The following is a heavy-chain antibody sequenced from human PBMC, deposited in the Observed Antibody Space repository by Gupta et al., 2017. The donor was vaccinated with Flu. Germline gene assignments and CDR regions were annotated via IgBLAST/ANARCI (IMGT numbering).Heavy chain of an antibody. CDR2: FYNSGST. CDR1: GGSINRDNYY. J-gene: IGHJ4*01. Sequence: QVQLQESGPGLVKPSETLSLTCTVFGGSINRDNYYWGWIRQSPGKGLEWIGSFYNSGSTSYNPSLKSRVAISVDTSKKQFSLKLRSVTAADTAVYYCVIAPDYWGGQGTLVTVSS. V-gene: IGHV4-39*01. D-gene: IGHD4-11*01. CDR3: VIAPDYW.